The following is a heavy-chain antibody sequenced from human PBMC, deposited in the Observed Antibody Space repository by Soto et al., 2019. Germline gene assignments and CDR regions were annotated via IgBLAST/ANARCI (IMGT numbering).Heavy chain of an antibody. D-gene: IGHD6-19*01. CDR3: TKDSRGGVGSGWSHDY. CDR2: ISGSGGST. J-gene: IGHJ4*01. CDR1: RFTFTNYA. V-gene: IGHV3-23*01. Sequence: VPLLESGGGLVQPGGSLRLSCAASRFTFTNYAMSWVRQAPGKGLEWLSAISGSGGSTNYADSVKGRFTISRDNSKNTLYLQMNSLRVEYTALYYCTKDSRGGVGSGWSHDYWGHGTLVTVSS.